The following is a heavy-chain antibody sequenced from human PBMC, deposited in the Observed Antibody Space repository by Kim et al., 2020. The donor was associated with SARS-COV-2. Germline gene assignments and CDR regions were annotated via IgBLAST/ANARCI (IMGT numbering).Heavy chain of an antibody. D-gene: IGHD2-2*01. Sequence: GGSLRLSCAASGFTFSSYGMHWVRQAPGKGLEWVAVISYDGSNKYYADSVKGRFTISRDNSKNTLYLQMNSLRAEDTAVYYCAREGTIVVVPAAQLYYYYYGMDVWGQGTTVTVSS. CDR1: GFTFSSYG. J-gene: IGHJ6*02. CDR3: AREGTIVVVPAAQLYYYYYGMDV. V-gene: IGHV3-33*05. CDR2: ISYDGSNK.